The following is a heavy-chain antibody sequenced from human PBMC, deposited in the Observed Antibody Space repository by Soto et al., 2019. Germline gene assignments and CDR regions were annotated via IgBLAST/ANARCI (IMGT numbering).Heavy chain of an antibody. J-gene: IGHJ6*02. D-gene: IGHD2-2*01. CDR2: IKEDGGED. CDR1: GFTFSKYW. Sequence: EVQLVESGGGLVQPGGSLRLSCAASGFTFSKYWMTWVRQAPGKGLEWVANIKEDGGEDYYADSVKGRFTISRDNAKNSLFLQLSSLGAEDTATYYCAREGQYSYCSSTTCYFFGLDVWGQGTTVTVS. CDR3: AREGQYSYCSSTTCYFFGLDV. V-gene: IGHV3-7*01.